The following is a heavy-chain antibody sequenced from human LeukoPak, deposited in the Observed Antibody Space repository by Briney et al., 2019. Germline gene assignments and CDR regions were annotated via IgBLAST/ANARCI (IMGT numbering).Heavy chain of an antibody. J-gene: IGHJ1*01. V-gene: IGHV4-39*01. CDR1: GDSVSRSDSY. Sequence: PSETLSLTCSVSGDSVSRSDSYWDWIRQPPGKVLAWIGTIYYSGRTYYSPSLKSRVTMSVDPSNNQFSLNLRSVTAADTALYYCARRRYYDGSGYLEWGQGTLLSVSS. CDR3: ARRRYYDGSGYLE. CDR2: IYYSGRT. D-gene: IGHD3-22*01.